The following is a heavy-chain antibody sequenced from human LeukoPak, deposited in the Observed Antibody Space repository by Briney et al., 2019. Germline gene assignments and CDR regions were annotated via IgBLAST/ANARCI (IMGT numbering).Heavy chain of an antibody. V-gene: IGHV3-30*03. CDR2: ISYDGSNK. J-gene: IGHJ4*02. CDR1: GFTFSSYG. Sequence: GRSLRLSCAASGFTFSSYGMHWVRQAPGKGLEWVAVISYDGSNKYYADSVKGRFAISRDSPKNMLYLQMNSLRADDTAVYYCARSQGGYCSSTSCYADYLDYWGQGTLVTVSS. D-gene: IGHD2-2*01. CDR3: ARSQGGYCSSTSCYADYLDY.